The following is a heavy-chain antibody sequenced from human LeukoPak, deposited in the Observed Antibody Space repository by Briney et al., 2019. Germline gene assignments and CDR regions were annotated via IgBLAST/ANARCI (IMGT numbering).Heavy chain of an antibody. J-gene: IGHJ4*02. D-gene: IGHD3-10*01. V-gene: IGHV3-21*01. Sequence: PGGSLRLSCAASGFTFSSYSMNWVRQAPGKGLDWVSSISSSSSYIYHAGSGKGRFTISRDNAKNSLYLQMNSLRAEATAVYYCAREEGESFDYWGQGTLVTVSS. CDR2: ISSSSSYI. CDR3: AREEGESFDY. CDR1: GFTFSSYS.